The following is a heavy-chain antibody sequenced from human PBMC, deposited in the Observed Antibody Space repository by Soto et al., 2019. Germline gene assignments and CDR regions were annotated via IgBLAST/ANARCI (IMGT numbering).Heavy chain of an antibody. CDR2: INAGNGNT. V-gene: IGHV1-3*01. Sequence: ASVKVSCKASGYTFTSYAMHWVRQAPGQRLEWMGWINAGNGNTKYSQKFQGRVTITRDTSASTAYMELSSLRSEDTAVYYCARDLRIAARRSDWFDPWGQGTLVTVSS. CDR1: GYTFTSYA. D-gene: IGHD6-6*01. CDR3: ARDLRIAARRSDWFDP. J-gene: IGHJ5*02.